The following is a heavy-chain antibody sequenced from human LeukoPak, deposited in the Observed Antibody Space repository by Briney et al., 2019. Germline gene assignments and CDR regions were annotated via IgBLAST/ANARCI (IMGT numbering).Heavy chain of an antibody. V-gene: IGHV1-69*13. Sequence: SVKVSCKASGGTFSSYAISWVRQAPGQGLEWMGGIIPIFGTANYAQKFQGRVTITADESTSTAYMELSSLRSEDTAVYYCAFGGLQDGRNYVWGSYRYTLDYWGQGTLVTVSS. J-gene: IGHJ4*02. CDR3: AFGGLQDGRNYVWGSYRYTLDY. CDR2: IIPIFGTA. CDR1: GGTFSSYA. D-gene: IGHD3-16*02.